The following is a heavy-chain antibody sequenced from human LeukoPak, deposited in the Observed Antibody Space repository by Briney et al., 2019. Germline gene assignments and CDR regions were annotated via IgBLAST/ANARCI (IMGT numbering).Heavy chain of an antibody. D-gene: IGHD2-2*01. J-gene: IGHJ4*02. CDR2: ISGSSSYI. V-gene: IGHV3-21*01. CDR3: ARADRYCSSTSCYAGPDY. CDR1: GFTFSSYS. Sequence: GGSLRLSCAASGFTFSSYSMNWVRQAPGKGLEWVSSISGSSSYIYYADSVKGRFTISRDNAKNSLYLQMNSLRAEDTAVYYCARADRYCSSTSCYAGPDYWGQGTLVTVSS.